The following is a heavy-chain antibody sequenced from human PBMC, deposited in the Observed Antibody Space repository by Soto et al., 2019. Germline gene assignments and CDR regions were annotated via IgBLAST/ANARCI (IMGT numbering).Heavy chain of an antibody. V-gene: IGHV4-4*02. J-gene: IGHJ4*02. D-gene: IGHD6-19*01. CDR3: ARHQKYSSGWYYFDY. CDR1: GASISSNKHW. CDR2: IYHTGGV. Sequence: SETLSLTCVVTGASISSNKHWWTWVRQPPGKGLEWIGEIYHTGGVNYMSSLRGRITMSVDKTKNQFSLKLSSMTAADTAVYYCARHQKYSSGWYYFDYWGQGTQVTVSS.